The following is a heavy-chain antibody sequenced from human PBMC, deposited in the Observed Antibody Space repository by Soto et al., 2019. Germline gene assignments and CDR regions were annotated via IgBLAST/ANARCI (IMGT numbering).Heavy chain of an antibody. CDR3: ARVPFRITIFGVVIIRPNWFDP. CDR1: GGSISSGDYY. Sequence: SETLSLTCTVSGGSISSGDYYWSWIRQPPGKGLEWIGYIYYSGSTYYNPSLKSRVTISVDTSKNQFSLKLSSVTAADTAVYCCARVPFRITIFGVVIIRPNWFDPWGQGTLVTVSS. J-gene: IGHJ5*02. CDR2: IYYSGST. D-gene: IGHD3-3*01. V-gene: IGHV4-30-4*01.